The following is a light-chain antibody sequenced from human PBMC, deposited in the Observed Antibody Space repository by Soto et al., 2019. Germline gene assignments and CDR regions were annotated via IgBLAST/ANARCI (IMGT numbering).Light chain of an antibody. CDR1: SSNIGNKP. CDR2: YDD. CDR3: ATWDDSLNTEL. Sequence: QSVLTQPPSVSGAPRQRVTISCSGSSSNIGNKPVNWYQQLPGQAPKLLIYYDDLKPSGVSDRFSGSKSGTSASLTISGLQSEDEAHYYCATWDDSLNTELFGGGTQLNVL. J-gene: IGLJ2*01. V-gene: IGLV1-36*01.